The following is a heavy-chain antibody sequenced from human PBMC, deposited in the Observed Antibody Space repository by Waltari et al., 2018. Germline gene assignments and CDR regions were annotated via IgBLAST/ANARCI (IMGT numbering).Heavy chain of an antibody. V-gene: IGHV3-53*01. Sequence: EVQLVESGGGLIQPGGSLRLSCAASGFTVSSNYMSWVRQAPGRGLEWVSVIYSGGSTYYADSVKGRFTISRDNSKNTLYLQMNSLRAEDTAVYYCAREGSVGLAPPSPYYFDYWGQGTLVTVSS. D-gene: IGHD6-19*01. CDR3: AREGSVGLAPPSPYYFDY. J-gene: IGHJ4*02. CDR1: GFTVSSNY. CDR2: IYSGGST.